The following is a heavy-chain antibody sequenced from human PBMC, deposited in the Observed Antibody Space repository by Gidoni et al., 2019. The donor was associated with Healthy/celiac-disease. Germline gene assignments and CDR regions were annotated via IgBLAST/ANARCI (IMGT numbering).Heavy chain of an antibody. D-gene: IGHD6-13*01. Sequence: QVQLVQSGAELKKPGASVKVSCKASGYTFTSYGISWVRQAPGQGLEWMGRISADNGNTNYAQKLQGRVTMTTDTVTSTAYMELRSLRSDDTAVYYFARDGATSSWRDAFDIWGQGTMVTVSS. J-gene: IGHJ3*02. CDR3: ARDGATSSWRDAFDI. V-gene: IGHV1-18*01. CDR2: ISADNGNT. CDR1: GYTFTSYG.